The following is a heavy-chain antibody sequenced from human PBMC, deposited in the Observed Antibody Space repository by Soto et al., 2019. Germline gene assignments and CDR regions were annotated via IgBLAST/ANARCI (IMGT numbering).Heavy chain of an antibody. V-gene: IGHV3-23*01. D-gene: IGHD6-6*01. CDR1: GFTFSSYA. CDR2: ISGSGGST. J-gene: IGHJ4*02. Sequence: GGSLRLSCAASGFTFSSYAMSWVRQAPGKGLEWVSAISGSGGSTYYADSVKGRFTISRDNSKNTLYLQMNSLRAEDPAVYYCAKGTPPSSSSSYFDYWGQGTLVTVSS. CDR3: AKGTPPSSSSSYFDY.